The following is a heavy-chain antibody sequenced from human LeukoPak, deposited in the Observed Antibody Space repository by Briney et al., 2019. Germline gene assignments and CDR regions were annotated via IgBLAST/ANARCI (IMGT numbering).Heavy chain of an antibody. Sequence: SETLSLTCTVSGGSISSYYWSWIRQPPGKGLEWIGYIYYSGSTNYNPSLKSRVTISVDTSKNQFSLNLSSVTAADTAVYYCARDHSGWHSKGYYYMDVWGKGTTVTVSS. CDR1: GGSISSYY. CDR2: IYYSGST. J-gene: IGHJ6*03. D-gene: IGHD5-12*01. V-gene: IGHV4-59*12. CDR3: ARDHSGWHSKGYYYMDV.